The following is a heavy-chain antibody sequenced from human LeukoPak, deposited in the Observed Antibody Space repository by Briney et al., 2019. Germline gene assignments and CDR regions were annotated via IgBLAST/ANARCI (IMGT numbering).Heavy chain of an antibody. Sequence: GGSLRLSCAASGFTFSSYAMSWVRQAPGKGLKWVANIKQDGSEKHYVDSVKGRFTISRDNAKNSLYLQMNSLRAEDTAVYYCARDFGGSTSPNWFDPWGQGTLVTVSS. D-gene: IGHD2-2*01. CDR3: ARDFGGSTSPNWFDP. V-gene: IGHV3-7*01. J-gene: IGHJ5*02. CDR1: GFTFSSYA. CDR2: IKQDGSEK.